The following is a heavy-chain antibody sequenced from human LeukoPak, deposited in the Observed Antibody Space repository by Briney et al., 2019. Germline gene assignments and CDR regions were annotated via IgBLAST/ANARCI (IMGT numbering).Heavy chain of an antibody. CDR2: ISSSTNTI. Sequence: GGSLRLSCAASGFTFRGYSMNWVRQAPGQGLEWVSYISSSTNTIYYADSVKGRFTISRDNAKDSLYLQMNSLRGEDTAVYYCARDSDPLDFKSSPFDFWGQGSLVTVSS. CDR1: GFTFRGYS. V-gene: IGHV3-48*01. J-gene: IGHJ4*02. CDR3: ARDSDPLDFKSSPFDF. D-gene: IGHD3-9*01.